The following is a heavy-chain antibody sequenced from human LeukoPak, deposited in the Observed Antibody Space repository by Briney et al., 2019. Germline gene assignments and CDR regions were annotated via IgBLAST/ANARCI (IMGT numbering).Heavy chain of an antibody. CDR1: GYTFTGYY. CDR2: INPNSGGT. CDR3: AREVDYGSGSYPWYFDY. D-gene: IGHD3-10*01. V-gene: IGHV1-2*02. J-gene: IGHJ4*02. Sequence: ASVKVSCKASGYTFTGYYMHWVRQAPGQGLEWMGWINPNSGGTNYAQKFQGRVTMTRDTSISTAYMELSRLRSDDTAVYYCAREVDYGSGSYPWYFDYWGQGTLVTVSS.